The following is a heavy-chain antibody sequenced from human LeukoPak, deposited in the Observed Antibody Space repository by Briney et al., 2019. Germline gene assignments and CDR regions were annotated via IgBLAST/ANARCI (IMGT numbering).Heavy chain of an antibody. Sequence: ASVKVSCKASGYTFTSYDINWVRQATGQGLEWTGWMNPNSGNTGYAQKFQGRVTMTRNTSISAAYMELSSLRSEDTAVYYCARDSEGGRDPNWFDPWGQGTLVTVSS. CDR1: GYTFTSYD. CDR3: ARDSEGGRDPNWFDP. J-gene: IGHJ5*02. V-gene: IGHV1-8*01. CDR2: MNPNSGNT. D-gene: IGHD3-16*01.